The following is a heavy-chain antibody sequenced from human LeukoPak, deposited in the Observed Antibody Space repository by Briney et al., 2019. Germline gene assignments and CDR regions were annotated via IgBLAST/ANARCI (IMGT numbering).Heavy chain of an antibody. V-gene: IGHV4-61*01. D-gene: IGHD3-10*01. Sequence: SETLSLTCTVSGGSVSSGTYYWSWIRQPPGKGLEWIGYIYYAGSTNYNPSLKSRLTISVDTSKNQFSLKLSSVTAADTAVYYCARRGGSGRSFDYWGQGTLVTVSS. CDR3: ARRGGSGRSFDY. CDR2: IYYAGST. J-gene: IGHJ4*02. CDR1: GGSVSSGTYY.